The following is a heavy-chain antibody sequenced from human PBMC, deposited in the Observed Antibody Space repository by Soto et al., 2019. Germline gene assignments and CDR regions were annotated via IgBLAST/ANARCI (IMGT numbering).Heavy chain of an antibody. D-gene: IGHD3-16*01. CDR2: IYKSGRT. CDR1: GFTVSSNY. J-gene: IGHJ6*02. Sequence: EVQLVESGGGLIQPGGSLRLSCAASGFTVSSNYLTWVRQAPGKGLEWVSVIYKSGRTYYPDSVKGRFTSSSDKSQNTLYLQMDSLRVEDTAVYYCARDSGMIWGSYGVDVWGQGTTVTVSS. CDR3: ARDSGMIWGSYGVDV. V-gene: IGHV3-53*01.